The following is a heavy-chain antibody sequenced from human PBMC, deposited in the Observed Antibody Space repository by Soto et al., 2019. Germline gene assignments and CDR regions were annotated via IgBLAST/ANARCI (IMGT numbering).Heavy chain of an antibody. D-gene: IGHD6-19*01. J-gene: IGHJ4*02. V-gene: IGHV1-2*04. CDR2: INPNSGGT. CDR3: ARSPGDSSGWPYYFDY. CDR1: GYTFTGYY. Sequence: ASVKVSCKASGYTFTGYYMHWVRQAPGQGLEWMGWINPNSGGTNYAQKFQGWVTMTRDTSISTAYMELSRLRSDDTAVYYCARSPGDSSGWPYYFDYWGQGTLVTVSS.